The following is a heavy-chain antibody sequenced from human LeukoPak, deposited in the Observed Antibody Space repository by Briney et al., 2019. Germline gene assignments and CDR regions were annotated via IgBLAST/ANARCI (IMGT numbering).Heavy chain of an antibody. Sequence: ASVKVSCKASGHTFTSYYMHWVRQAPGQGLEWMGIINPSGGSTSYAQKFQGRVTMTRDTSTSTVYMELSSLRSEDTAVYYCARDCGGDCRPYWYFDLWGRGTLVTVSS. CDR3: ARDCGGDCRPYWYFDL. CDR1: GHTFTSYY. CDR2: INPSGGST. J-gene: IGHJ2*01. D-gene: IGHD2-21*02. V-gene: IGHV1-46*01.